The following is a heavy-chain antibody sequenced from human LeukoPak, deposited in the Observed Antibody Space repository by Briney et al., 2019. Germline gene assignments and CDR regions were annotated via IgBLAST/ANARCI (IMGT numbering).Heavy chain of an antibody. Sequence: PGGSLRLSCAASGFSFSTSAMSWVRQAPGKGLEWVSTITDSGASTYYADSVKGRFTISRDNSKNTMYLQMDSLTAEDTAVYYCAKTMGRIDVDYWGQGTLITVSS. V-gene: IGHV3-23*01. CDR2: ITDSGAST. D-gene: IGHD2-15*01. CDR1: GFSFSTSA. J-gene: IGHJ4*02. CDR3: AKTMGRIDVDY.